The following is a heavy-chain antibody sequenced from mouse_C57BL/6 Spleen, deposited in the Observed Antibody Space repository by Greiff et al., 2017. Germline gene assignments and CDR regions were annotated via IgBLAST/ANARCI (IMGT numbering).Heavy chain of an antibody. V-gene: IGHV5-17*01. D-gene: IGHD1-1*01. CDR2: ISSGSSTI. Sequence: DVMLVESGGGLVKPGGSLKLSCAASGFTFSDYGMHWVRQAPEKGLEWVAYISSGSSTIYYADTVKGRFTISRDNAKNTLFLQMTSLRSEDTAMYYCARHHYYYGSSYFDVWGTGTTVTVSS. CDR3: ARHHYYYGSSYFDV. J-gene: IGHJ1*03. CDR1: GFTFSDYG.